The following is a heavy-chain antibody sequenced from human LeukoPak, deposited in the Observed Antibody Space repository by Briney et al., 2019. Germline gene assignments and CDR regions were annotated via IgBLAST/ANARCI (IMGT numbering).Heavy chain of an antibody. D-gene: IGHD2-2*01. V-gene: IGHV1-18*01. CDR3: ARDRGRYCSSTSCYKLAFDI. CDR1: GYTFTSYG. CDR2: ISAYNGNT. Sequence: ASVKVSCKASGYTFTSYGISWVRQAPGQGLEWMGWISAYNGNTNYAQKLQGRVAMTTDTSTSTVYMELRSLRSDDTAVYYCARDRGRYCSSTSCYKLAFDIWGQGTMVTVSS. J-gene: IGHJ3*02.